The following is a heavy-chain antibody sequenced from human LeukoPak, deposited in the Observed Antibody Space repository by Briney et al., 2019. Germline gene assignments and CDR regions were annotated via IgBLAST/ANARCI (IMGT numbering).Heavy chain of an antibody. Sequence: PGGSLRLSCAASGFTFSTYWMSWVRQAPGKGLEWVANINEDASEKYYADSVKGRFTISRDNAGSSLYVQMISLRVEDTAVYYCARTSGDPFDSWGQGTLVIVSS. D-gene: IGHD4-17*01. J-gene: IGHJ4*02. CDR3: ARTSGDPFDS. CDR1: GFTFSTYW. V-gene: IGHV3-7*01. CDR2: INEDASEK.